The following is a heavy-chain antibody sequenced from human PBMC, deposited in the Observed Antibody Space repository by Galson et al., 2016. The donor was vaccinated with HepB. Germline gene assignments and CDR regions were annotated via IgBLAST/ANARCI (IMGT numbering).Heavy chain of an antibody. CDR3: ARDQAYYYGMDV. CDR1: GYEFTSIA. V-gene: IGHV7-4-1*02. Sequence: SVKVSCKASGYEFTSIAMNWVRQAPGQGLEWMGWINTDTGMPTYAQGFTGRFVFSLDTSVSTSYLQINSLKADDTAVYYCARDQAYYYGMDVWGQGTTVTVS. J-gene: IGHJ6*02. CDR2: INTDTGMP.